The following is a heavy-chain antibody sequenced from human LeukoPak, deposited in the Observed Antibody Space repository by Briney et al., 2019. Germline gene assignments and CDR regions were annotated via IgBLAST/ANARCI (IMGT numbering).Heavy chain of an antibody. D-gene: IGHD3-22*01. CDR3: ASQNYYDISGYPTNFDY. V-gene: IGHV3-21*01. CDR1: GFTFSSYS. J-gene: IGHJ4*02. CDR2: ISSSSSYI. Sequence: GGSLRLSCAASGFTFSSYSMNWVRQAPGKGLEWVSSISSSSSYIYYADSVKGRFTISRDNAKNSLYLQMNSLRAEDTAVYYCASQNYYDISGYPTNFDYWGQGTLVTVSS.